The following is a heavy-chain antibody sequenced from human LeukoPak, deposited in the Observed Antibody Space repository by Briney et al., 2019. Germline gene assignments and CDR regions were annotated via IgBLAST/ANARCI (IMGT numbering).Heavy chain of an antibody. V-gene: IGHV4-30-2*01. D-gene: IGHD3-10*01. CDR1: GGSISSGGYY. Sequence: SETLSLTCTVSGGSISSGGYYWSWIRQPPGKGLEWIGYIYHSGSTYYNPSLKSRVTISVDRSKNQFSLKLSSVTAADTAVYYCARSPRAYRKVDYYGSGNYYPDAFDIWGQGTMVTVSS. CDR2: IYHSGST. CDR3: ARSPRAYRKVDYYGSGNYYPDAFDI. J-gene: IGHJ3*02.